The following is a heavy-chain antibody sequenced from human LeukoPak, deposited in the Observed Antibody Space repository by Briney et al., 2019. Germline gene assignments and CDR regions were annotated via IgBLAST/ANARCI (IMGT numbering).Heavy chain of an antibody. CDR1: GGSVSNYY. D-gene: IGHD2/OR15-2a*01. J-gene: IGHJ4*02. V-gene: IGHV4-59*08. CDR3: ARNSRAFAY. CDR2: IYYSGST. Sequence: ETLSLTCTVSGGSVSNYYWSWIRQPPGKGLEWIGYIYYSGSTNYNPSLKSRVTMSVGTSKNQFSLNLSSVTAADTAVYYCARNSRAFAYWGQGTLVTVSS.